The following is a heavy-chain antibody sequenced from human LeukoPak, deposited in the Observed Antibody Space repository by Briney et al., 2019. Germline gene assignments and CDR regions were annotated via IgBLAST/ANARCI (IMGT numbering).Heavy chain of an antibody. CDR2: MNPNSGDT. D-gene: IGHD3-10*01. V-gene: IGHV1-8*03. CDR3: ARGGAMDV. CDR1: GYTFSSYD. Sequence: ASVKVSCKASGYTFSSYDINWVRQATGQGLEHMGWMNPNSGDTGHAQKFQGRVSITRNTSISTAYMELSSLRSEDTAVYYCARGGAMDVWGKGTTVTVSS. J-gene: IGHJ6*03.